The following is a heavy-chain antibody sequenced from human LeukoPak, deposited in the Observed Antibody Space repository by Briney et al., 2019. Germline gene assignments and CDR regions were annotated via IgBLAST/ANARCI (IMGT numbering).Heavy chain of an antibody. CDR3: ATPLSDNWNYVDYFDY. V-gene: IGHV1-8*01. CDR2: MNPNSGNT. J-gene: IGHJ4*02. CDR1: GYTFTSYD. D-gene: IGHD1-7*01. Sequence: ASVKVSCKASGYTFTSYDINWVRQATGQGLEWMGWMNPNSGNTGYAQKFQGRVTMTRNTSISTAYMELSSLRSEDTAVYYCATPLSDNWNYVDYFDYWGQGTLVTVSS.